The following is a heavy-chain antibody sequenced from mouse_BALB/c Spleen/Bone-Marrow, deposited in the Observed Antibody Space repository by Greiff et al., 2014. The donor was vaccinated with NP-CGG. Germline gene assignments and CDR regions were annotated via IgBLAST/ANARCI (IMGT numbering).Heavy chain of an antibody. CDR3: ARGDGKYAFAY. J-gene: IGHJ3*01. D-gene: IGHD2-1*01. V-gene: IGHV1S81*02. CDR2: IDPSYGRT. CDR1: GYTFTTYW. Sequence: VQLQQSGAELVKPGASVKLSCKASGYTFTTYWMQWVKQRPGQGLEWIGEIDPSYGRTNYNEKFKRKATLTVDKSSSTAYMQLSSLTSEDSAVYYCARGDGKYAFAYWGQGTLVTVSA.